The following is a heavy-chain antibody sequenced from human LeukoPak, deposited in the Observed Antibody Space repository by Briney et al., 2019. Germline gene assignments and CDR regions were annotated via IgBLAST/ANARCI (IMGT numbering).Heavy chain of an antibody. D-gene: IGHD4-17*01. Sequence: PGGSLSLSCAASGFTFSNAWMSWVRQAPGKGLEWVGRIKRKTDGGTTDYAAPVKGRFTISRDDSKNTLYLQMNSLKTEDTAVYYCTRPSAYGDLYFDCWGQGTLVTVSS. CDR3: TRPSAYGDLYFDC. CDR2: IKRKTDGGTT. J-gene: IGHJ4*02. CDR1: GFTFSNAW. V-gene: IGHV3-15*01.